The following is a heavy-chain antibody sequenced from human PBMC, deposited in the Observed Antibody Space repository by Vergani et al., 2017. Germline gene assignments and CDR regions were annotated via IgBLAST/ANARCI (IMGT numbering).Heavy chain of an antibody. CDR2: INHSGST. Sequence: QVQLQQWGAGLVKPSETLSLTCAVYGGSFSGYYWSWIREPPGKGLEWIGEINHSGSTNYNPSLKSRVTISVDTSKNKFSLTLSSVTAADTAVYYCARGPPLYCSSTSCPGAFDIWGQGTMVTVSS. V-gene: IGHV4-34*01. J-gene: IGHJ3*02. D-gene: IGHD2-2*01. CDR1: GGSFSGYY. CDR3: ARGPPLYCSSTSCPGAFDI.